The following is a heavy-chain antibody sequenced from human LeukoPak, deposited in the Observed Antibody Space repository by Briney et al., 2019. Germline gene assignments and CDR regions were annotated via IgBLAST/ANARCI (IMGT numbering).Heavy chain of an antibody. J-gene: IGHJ4*02. CDR2: INTDGSST. Sequence: GGSLRLSCAASRFTFSSYGMHWVRQAPGKGLVWVSRINTDGSSTSCADSVKGRFTISRDNAKNTLYLQMNSLRAEDTAVYYCARDNAVTLDYWGQGTLVTVSS. V-gene: IGHV3-74*01. CDR3: ARDNAVTLDY. D-gene: IGHD6-19*01. CDR1: RFTFSSYG.